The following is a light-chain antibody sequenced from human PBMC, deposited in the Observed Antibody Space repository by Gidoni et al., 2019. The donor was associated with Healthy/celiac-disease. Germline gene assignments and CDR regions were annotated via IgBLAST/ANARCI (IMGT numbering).Light chain of an antibody. V-gene: IGLV2-14*03. Sequence: QSALTQPASVSGSPGPSITISCTGTSSDVGGYNYDSCYQQHPGKAPKLMIYDVSNRPSGVSNRFSGSKSGNTASLTISGLQAEDEADYYCSSYTSSSTSVVFGAGTKLTVL. J-gene: IGLJ2*01. CDR3: SSYTSSSTSVV. CDR2: DVS. CDR1: SSDVGGYNY.